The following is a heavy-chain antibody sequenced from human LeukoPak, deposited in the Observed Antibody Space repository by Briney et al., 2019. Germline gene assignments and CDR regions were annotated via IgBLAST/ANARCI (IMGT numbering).Heavy chain of an antibody. D-gene: IGHD1-20*01. CDR2: INPNSGGT. V-gene: IGHV1-2*02. Sequence: ASVKVSCKASGYTFTCYYMHWVRQAPGQGLEWMGWINPNSGGTNYAQKFQGRVTMTRDTSISTAYMELSRLRSDDTAVYYCARDLSGYNWNDGLDYWGQGTLVTVSS. CDR3: ARDLSGYNWNDGLDY. CDR1: GYTFTCYY. J-gene: IGHJ4*02.